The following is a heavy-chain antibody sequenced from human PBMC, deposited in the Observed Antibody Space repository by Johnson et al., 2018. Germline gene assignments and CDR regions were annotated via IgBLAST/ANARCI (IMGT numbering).Heavy chain of an antibody. CDR3: ARATRGYSYGAAYYYYMDL. V-gene: IGHV3-11*04. J-gene: IGHJ6*03. CDR1: GFTFSDYY. D-gene: IGHD5-18*01. Sequence: VQLLESGGGVVQPGRSLRLSCAASGFTFSDYYMSWIRQAPGKGLEWVSYISSSGSTIYYADSVKGRFTISRDIAKNSLYLQMNSLRAEDTAVYYCARATRGYSYGAAYYYYMDLWGKGTTVTVSS. CDR2: ISSSGSTI.